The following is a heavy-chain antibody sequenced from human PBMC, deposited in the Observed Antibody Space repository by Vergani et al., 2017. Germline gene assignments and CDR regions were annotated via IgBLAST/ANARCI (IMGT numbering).Heavy chain of an antibody. CDR3: VGALGGSYYDSSGFDY. J-gene: IGHJ4*02. D-gene: IGHD3-22*01. CDR2: ISSNGGST. CDR1: GFTFSSYA. Sequence: EVQLVESGGGLVQPGGSLRLSCSASGFTFSSYAMHWVRPAPGKGLEYVSAISSNGGSTYYADSVKGRFTISRDNSKNTLYLQMSSLRAEDTAVYYCVGALGGSYYDSSGFDYWGQGTLVTVSS. V-gene: IGHV3-64D*06.